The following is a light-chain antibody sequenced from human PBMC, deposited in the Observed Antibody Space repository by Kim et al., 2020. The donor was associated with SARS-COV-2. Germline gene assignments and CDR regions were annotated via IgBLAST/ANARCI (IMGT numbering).Light chain of an antibody. CDR3: QKYSSVTPT. CDR2: GAS. Sequence: EIVLTQSPGTLSLSPGDRVTLSCRASQSVRGTYLAWYQQKPGQAPVLLLHGASTRATGIPDMFSGSGSGTDFTLTISRLEPEDFAVYYCQKYSSVTPTFGQGTKLKI. CDR1: QSVRGTY. J-gene: IGKJ2*01. V-gene: IGKV3-20*01.